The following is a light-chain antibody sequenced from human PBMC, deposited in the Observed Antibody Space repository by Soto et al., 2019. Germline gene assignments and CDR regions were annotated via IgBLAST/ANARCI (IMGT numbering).Light chain of an antibody. CDR2: GAS. CDR3: QQYNSWPIT. Sequence: EIVMTQFPATLSVSPGERATLSCRASRNILSNLAWYQQKPGQAPRLLIYGASTWGTGVPPRFTGSGSGTDFTLTISGLQSEDFAVYYCQQYNSWPITFGQGTRLEIK. CDR1: RNILSN. V-gene: IGKV3D-15*01. J-gene: IGKJ5*01.